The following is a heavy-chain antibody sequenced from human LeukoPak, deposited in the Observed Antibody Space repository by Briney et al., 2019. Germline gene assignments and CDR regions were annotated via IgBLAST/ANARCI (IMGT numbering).Heavy chain of an antibody. V-gene: IGHV3-7*01. CDR1: GFPFSSYW. Sequence: GGSLRLSCAASGFPFSSYWMSWVRQAPGKGPEWVANIKQDGGEMFYVDSVKGRFTISRDNAKNSLYLQMNSLRAEDTAVYFCAREDHANYNYWGRGTLVTVSS. J-gene: IGHJ4*02. D-gene: IGHD4/OR15-4a*01. CDR3: AREDHANYNY. CDR2: IKQDGGEM.